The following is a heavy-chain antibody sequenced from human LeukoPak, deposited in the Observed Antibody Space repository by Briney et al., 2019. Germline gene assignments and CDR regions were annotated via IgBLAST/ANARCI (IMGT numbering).Heavy chain of an antibody. D-gene: IGHD3-10*01. J-gene: IGHJ5*02. CDR3: ARGGGPFDP. Sequence: GGSLRLSCAASGFTFSSHVLSWVRQAPGKGLEWVSALIGGGGNTYYAASVKGRFTISRDNSKNTLYLQMNSLRAEDTAVYYCARGGGPFDPWGQGTLVTVSS. CDR1: GFTFSSHV. CDR2: LIGGGGNT. V-gene: IGHV3-23*01.